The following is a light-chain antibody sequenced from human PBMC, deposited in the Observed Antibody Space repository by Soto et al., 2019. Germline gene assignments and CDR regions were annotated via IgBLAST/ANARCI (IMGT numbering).Light chain of an antibody. J-gene: IGKJ2*01. CDR3: QQYNNWPPEYT. Sequence: EIVMTQSPATLSVSPGERVTLFCRASQSVNSRLAWYQQKPAQAPRLLIYDASTRATGIPARFSGSGSGTEFTLTISSLQSEDFAVYHCQQYNNWPPEYTFGQGTKLEIK. CDR2: DAS. CDR1: QSVNSR. V-gene: IGKV3-15*01.